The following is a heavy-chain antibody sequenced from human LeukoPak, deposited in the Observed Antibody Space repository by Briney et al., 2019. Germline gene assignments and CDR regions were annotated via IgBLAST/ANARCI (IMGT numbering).Heavy chain of an antibody. V-gene: IGHV1-18*01. CDR2: ISAYNGNT. CDR1: GYTFTSYG. D-gene: IGHD3-22*01. CDR3: ARETYYYDSSGGNDAFDI. Sequence: ASVKVSCKASGYTFTSYGISWVRQAPGQGLEWMGWISAYNGNTNYAQKLQGRVTITTDESTSTAYMELSSLRSEDTAVYYCARETYYYDSSGGNDAFDIWGQGTMVTVSS. J-gene: IGHJ3*02.